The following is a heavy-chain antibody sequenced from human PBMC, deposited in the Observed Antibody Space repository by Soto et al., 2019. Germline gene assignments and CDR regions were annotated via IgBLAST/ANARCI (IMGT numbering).Heavy chain of an antibody. Sequence: ASVKVSCKASGYTFTNYYIHWVRQAPGQGLEWMGWINPNSGATNYAQKFQGWVTMTRDTSISTAYLELSRLRSDDTAVYYCARHFGSYWFDYWGQGTLVTVSS. D-gene: IGHD3-10*01. J-gene: IGHJ4*02. CDR3: ARHFGSYWFDY. CDR1: GYTFTNYY. V-gene: IGHV1-2*04. CDR2: INPNSGAT.